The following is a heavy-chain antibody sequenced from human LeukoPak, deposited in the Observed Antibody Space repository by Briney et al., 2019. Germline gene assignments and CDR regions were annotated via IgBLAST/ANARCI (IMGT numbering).Heavy chain of an antibody. CDR2: INHSGST. Sequence: PSESLSLTCAVYGGSFSGYYWIWIRQPPGKGLEWIGEINHSGSTNYNPSLKSRVTISVDTSKNQFSLKLSSVTAADTAVYYCARGRPWFDPWGQGTLVTVSS. J-gene: IGHJ5*02. CDR3: ARGRPWFDP. CDR1: GGSFSGYY. V-gene: IGHV4-34*01. D-gene: IGHD6-6*01.